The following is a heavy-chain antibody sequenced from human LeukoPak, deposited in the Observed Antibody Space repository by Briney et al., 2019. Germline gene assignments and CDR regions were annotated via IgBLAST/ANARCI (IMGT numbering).Heavy chain of an antibody. CDR2: IYTSGST. Sequence: PSETLSLTCTVSGGSISSYYWSWIRQPAGKGLEWIGRIYTSGSTNYNPSLKSRVTMSVDTSKNQFSLKLSSVTAADTAAYYCARDSPYSSWYPTAYFDYWGQGTLVTVSS. CDR1: GGSISSYY. D-gene: IGHD6-13*01. J-gene: IGHJ4*02. V-gene: IGHV4-4*07. CDR3: ARDSPYSSWYPTAYFDY.